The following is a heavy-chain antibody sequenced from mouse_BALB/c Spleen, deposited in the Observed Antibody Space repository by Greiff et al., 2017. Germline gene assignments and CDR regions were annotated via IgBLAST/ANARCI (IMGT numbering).Heavy chain of an antibody. V-gene: IGHV5-4*02. J-gene: IGHJ2*01. D-gene: IGHD2-1*01. CDR1: GFTFSDYY. CDR3: ARVGGNYYFDY. CDR2: ISDGGSYT. Sequence: EVQRVESGGGLVKPGGSLKLSCAASGFTFSDYYMYWVRQTPEKRLEWVAIISDGGSYTYYPDSVKGRFTISRDNAKNNLYLQMSSLKSEDTAMYYCARVGGNYYFDYWGQGTTLTVSS.